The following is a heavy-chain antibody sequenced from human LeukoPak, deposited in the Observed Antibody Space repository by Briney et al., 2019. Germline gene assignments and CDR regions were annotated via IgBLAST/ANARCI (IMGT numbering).Heavy chain of an antibody. J-gene: IGHJ5*02. Sequence: PGGSLRLSCAVSGFTFSSYWMSWVRQAPGKGLEWVANIKQDGSEKYYVDSVKGRFTISRDNAKNSLYLQMNSLRVEDTAVYYCARDVARYFDWLFPDWFDPWGQGTLVTVSS. V-gene: IGHV3-7*01. CDR1: GFTFSSYW. CDR2: IKQDGSEK. CDR3: ARDVARYFDWLFPDWFDP. D-gene: IGHD3-9*01.